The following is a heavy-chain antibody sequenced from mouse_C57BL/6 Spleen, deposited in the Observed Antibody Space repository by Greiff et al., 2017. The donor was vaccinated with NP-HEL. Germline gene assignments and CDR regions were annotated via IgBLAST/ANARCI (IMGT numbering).Heavy chain of an antibody. D-gene: IGHD1-1*01. CDR2: IYPGSGST. CDR1: GYTFTSYW. V-gene: IGHV1-55*01. J-gene: IGHJ1*03. CDR3: ARSGGSSYNWYFDV. Sequence: QVQLKQSGAELVKPGASVKMSCKASGYTFTSYWITWVKQRPGQGLEWIGDIYPGSGSTNYNEKFKSKATLTVDTSSSTAYMQLSSLTSEDSAVYYCARSGGSSYNWYFDVWGTGTTVTVSS.